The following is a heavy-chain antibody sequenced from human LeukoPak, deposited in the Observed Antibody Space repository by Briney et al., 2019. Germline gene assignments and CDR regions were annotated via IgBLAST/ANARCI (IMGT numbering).Heavy chain of an antibody. CDR1: GYTFTGYY. V-gene: IGHV1-8*03. CDR3: ARVWTQTDAFDI. D-gene: IGHD3/OR15-3a*01. CDR2: MNPNSGNT. J-gene: IGHJ3*02. Sequence: ASVKVSCKASGYTFTGYYMHWVRQATGQGLEWMGWMNPNSGNTGYAQKFQGRVTITRNTSISTAYMELSSLRSEDTAVYYCARVWTQTDAFDIWGQGTMVTVSS.